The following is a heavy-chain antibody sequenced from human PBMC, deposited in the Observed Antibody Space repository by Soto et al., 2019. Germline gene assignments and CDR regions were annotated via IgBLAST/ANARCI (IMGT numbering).Heavy chain of an antibody. Sequence: SVKVSCKASGGTFSSYAISWVRQAPGQGLEWMGGIIPIFGTANYAQKFQGRVTITADESTSTAYMELSSLRSEDTAVYYCARGSVSRYFDRFKWFDPWGKGTLVTVSS. D-gene: IGHD3-9*01. CDR1: GGTFSSYA. V-gene: IGHV1-69*13. J-gene: IGHJ5*02. CDR2: IIPIFGTA. CDR3: ARGSVSRYFDRFKWFDP.